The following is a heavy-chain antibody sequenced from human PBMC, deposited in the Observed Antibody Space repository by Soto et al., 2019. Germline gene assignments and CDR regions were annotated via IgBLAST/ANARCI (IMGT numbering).Heavy chain of an antibody. CDR2: IIPILGIA. D-gene: IGHD6-19*01. Sequence: SVKVSCKASGGTFSSYTISWVRQAPGQGLEWMGRIIPILGIANYAQKFQGRVTITADTSKNQFSLQLNSVTPEDTAVYYCARAHSSGWQGGFDPWGQGTLVTVSS. CDR3: ARAHSSGWQGGFDP. CDR1: GGTFSSYT. J-gene: IGHJ5*02. V-gene: IGHV1-69*02.